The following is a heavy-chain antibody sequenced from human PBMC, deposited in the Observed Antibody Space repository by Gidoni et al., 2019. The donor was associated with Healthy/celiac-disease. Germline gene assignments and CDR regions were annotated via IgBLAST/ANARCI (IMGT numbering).Heavy chain of an antibody. J-gene: IGHJ6*03. D-gene: IGHD3-9*01. Sequence: EVQLVESGGGLVQPGGSLRLSCAASGFTFSSYWMSWVRQAPGKGLEWVANIKQDGSEKYYVDSVKGRFTISRDNAKNSLYLQMNSLRAEDTAVYYCARDRLRYFDWSSASSMDVWGKGTTVTVSS. CDR3: ARDRLRYFDWSSASSMDV. V-gene: IGHV3-7*01. CDR2: IKQDGSEK. CDR1: GFTFSSYW.